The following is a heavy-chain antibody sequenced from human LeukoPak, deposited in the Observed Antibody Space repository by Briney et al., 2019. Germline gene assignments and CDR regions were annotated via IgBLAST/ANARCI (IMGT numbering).Heavy chain of an antibody. J-gene: IGHJ4*02. V-gene: IGHV3-30*04. D-gene: IGHD3-22*01. CDR1: GFTFSSYA. Sequence: PGRSLRLSCASSGFTFSSYAMHWVRQAPVKGLEGVAVISYDGSNKYYADSVKGRFTISRDNAKNSLYLQMNSLRAEDTAVYYCARVGGDGGYYYQFDYWGQGTLVTVSS. CDR3: ARVGGDGGYYYQFDY. CDR2: ISYDGSNK.